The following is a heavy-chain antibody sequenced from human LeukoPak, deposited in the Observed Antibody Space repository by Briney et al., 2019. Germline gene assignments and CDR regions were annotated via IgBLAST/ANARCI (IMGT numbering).Heavy chain of an antibody. D-gene: IGHD6-13*01. Sequence: SETLSLTCAVYGGSFSGYYWSWIRQPPGKGLEWIGEINHSGSTNYNPSLKSRVTISVDTSKNQFSLKLSSVTAADTAVYYCARFSSSWSEGNFDYWGQGTLVTVSS. J-gene: IGHJ4*02. CDR3: ARFSSSWSEGNFDY. CDR1: GGSFSGYY. V-gene: IGHV4-34*01. CDR2: INHSGST.